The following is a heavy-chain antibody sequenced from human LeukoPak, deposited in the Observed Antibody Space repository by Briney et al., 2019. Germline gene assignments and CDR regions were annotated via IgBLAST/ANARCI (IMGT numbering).Heavy chain of an antibody. D-gene: IGHD3-22*01. CDR2: ISAHNGNT. Sequence: ASVTVSCKASGYTFTSYGISWVRQAPGQGLEWMGWISAHNGNTNYAQKLQGRVTMTTDTSTSTAYMELRSLRSDDTAVYYCARDSDTYYYDSSGSYYYWGQGTLVTVSS. J-gene: IGHJ4*02. CDR3: ARDSDTYYYDSSGSYYY. V-gene: IGHV1-18*01. CDR1: GYTFTSYG.